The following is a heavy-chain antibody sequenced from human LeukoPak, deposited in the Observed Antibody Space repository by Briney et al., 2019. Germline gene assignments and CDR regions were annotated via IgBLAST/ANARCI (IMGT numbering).Heavy chain of an antibody. CDR3: AKVPPGGNSFFDY. V-gene: IGHV3-23*01. CDR1: GFTFSSYG. Sequence: GGSPRLSCAASGFTFSSYGMHWVRQAPGKGLEWVSAISGSGGSTYYADSVKGRFTISRDNSKNTLHLQMNSLRGEDTAVYYCAKVPPGGNSFFDYWGQGTLVTVSS. D-gene: IGHD4-23*01. J-gene: IGHJ4*02. CDR2: ISGSGGST.